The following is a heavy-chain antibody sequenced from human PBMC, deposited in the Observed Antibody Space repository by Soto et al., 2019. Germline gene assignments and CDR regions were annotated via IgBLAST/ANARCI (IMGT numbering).Heavy chain of an antibody. D-gene: IGHD4-17*01. CDR2: ISSSSSTI. Sequence: EVQLVESGGGLVQPGGSLRLSCAASGFTFSSYKMNWVRQAPGKGLEWVSYISSSSSTIYYADSVKGRFTISRDNAKNSLYLQMNSLRDEDTAVYYCARDLGYGDPTWPYFDYWGQGTLVTVSS. CDR1: GFTFSSYK. CDR3: ARDLGYGDPTWPYFDY. J-gene: IGHJ4*02. V-gene: IGHV3-48*02.